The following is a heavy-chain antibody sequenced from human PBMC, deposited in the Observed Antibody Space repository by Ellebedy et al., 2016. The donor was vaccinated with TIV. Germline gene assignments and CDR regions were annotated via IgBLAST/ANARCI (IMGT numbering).Heavy chain of an antibody. V-gene: IGHV3-11*06. Sequence: FTFSRDNAKNSLYLQMNSLRAEDTAVYYCARAMYYYYYGMDVWGQGTTVTVSS. CDR3: ARAMYYYYYGMDV. J-gene: IGHJ6*02.